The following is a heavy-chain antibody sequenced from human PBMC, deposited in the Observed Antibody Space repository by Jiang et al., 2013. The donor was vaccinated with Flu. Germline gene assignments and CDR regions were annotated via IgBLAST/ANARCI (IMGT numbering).Heavy chain of an antibody. CDR2: IIPIFATE. CDR3: ARGRGYGAYDFDY. CDR1: GDTFSYS. V-gene: IGHV1-69*01. J-gene: IGHJ4*02. D-gene: IGHD4-17*01. Sequence: EVKRPGSSVKVSCKASGDTFSYSISWVRQAPGQGLEWMGGIIPIFATEHYAQNFQGRLTITADASTSTAYMELSSLISEDTAVYYCARGRGYGAYDFDYWGQGTLVTVSS.